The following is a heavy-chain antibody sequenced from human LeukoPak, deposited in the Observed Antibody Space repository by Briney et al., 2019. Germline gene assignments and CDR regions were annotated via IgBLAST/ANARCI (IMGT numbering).Heavy chain of an antibody. Sequence: GGSLRLSCAASGFIVSHNYMTWVRQAPGKGLEWISVVYIDGTTYYADSVKGRFTISRDQANNTLYLQMNTLRDEDTAVYYCARGPRYSFYWGQGTLVSVSS. CDR2: VYIDGTT. V-gene: IGHV3-53*01. D-gene: IGHD6-13*01. CDR3: ARGPRYSFY. J-gene: IGHJ4*02. CDR1: GFIVSHNY.